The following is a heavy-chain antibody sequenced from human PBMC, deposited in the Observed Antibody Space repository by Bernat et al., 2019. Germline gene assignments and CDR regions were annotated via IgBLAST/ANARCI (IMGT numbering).Heavy chain of an antibody. J-gene: IGHJ4*02. Sequence: QVQLQESGPGLVKPSQTLSLTCTVSGGSISSGGYYWSWIRQHPGKGLEWIGYIYYSGSTYYNPSLKSRVTISVDTSKNQFSLKLSSVTAADTAVYYCARMRKGSYGFRPVGYFDYWGQGTLVTVSS. CDR1: GGSISSGGYY. CDR2: IYYSGST. CDR3: ARMRKGSYGFRPVGYFDY. D-gene: IGHD5-18*01. V-gene: IGHV4-31*03.